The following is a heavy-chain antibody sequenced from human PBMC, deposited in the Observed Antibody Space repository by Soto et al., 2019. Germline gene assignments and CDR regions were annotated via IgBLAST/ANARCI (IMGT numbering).Heavy chain of an antibody. V-gene: IGHV3-15*07. D-gene: IGHD2-2*01. CDR3: TTDSFSSPTVVRFDY. Sequence: EVQLVESGGDLVKPGGSLRLSCAASGFTFTDAWINCVRQAPGKGLEWVGRIKSKAAGGTTDFAEPVKGRFAISRDDSYSMLYLQMNSLKTEDPAFYYCTTDSFSSPTVVRFDYWGHGPLVIVSS. CDR1: GFTFTDAW. J-gene: IGHJ4*01. CDR2: IKSKAAGGTT.